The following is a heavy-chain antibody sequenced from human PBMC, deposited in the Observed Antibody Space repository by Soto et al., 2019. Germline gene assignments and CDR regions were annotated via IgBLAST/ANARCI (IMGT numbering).Heavy chain of an antibody. Sequence: SETLSLTCTVSGGSISNYYWSWIRQPPGKGLEWIGYIYYSGTTYYNPSLKSRLSISVDTSRNQFSLRLSSVTAADTAVYYCARLGYSHRQYDYWGQGALVTVPS. CDR3: ARLGYSHRQYDY. V-gene: IGHV4-59*08. CDR2: IYYSGTT. J-gene: IGHJ4*02. D-gene: IGHD3-22*01. CDR1: GGSISNYY.